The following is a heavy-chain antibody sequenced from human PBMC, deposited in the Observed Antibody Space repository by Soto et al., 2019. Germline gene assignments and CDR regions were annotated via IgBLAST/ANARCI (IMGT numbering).Heavy chain of an antibody. V-gene: IGHV3-64*01. Sequence: EVQLVESGGGLVQPGGSLRLSCAASGFTFSSYAMHWVRQAPGKGLECVSAISSNGGSTYYVNSVKGRFTISRDNSKNTLYPQMGSLRAEDMALYYCARDGFATTVISPYYYYMDVWGKGTTVTVSS. J-gene: IGHJ6*03. CDR3: ARDGFATTVISPYYYYMDV. CDR2: ISSNGGST. CDR1: GFTFSSYA. D-gene: IGHD4-17*01.